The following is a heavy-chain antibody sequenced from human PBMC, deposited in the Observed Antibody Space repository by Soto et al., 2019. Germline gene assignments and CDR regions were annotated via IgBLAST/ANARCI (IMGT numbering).Heavy chain of an antibody. Sequence: PGGSLRLSCAASGFTFSSYAMSWVRQAPGKGLEWVSAISGSGGSTYYADSVKGRLTISRDNSKNTLYLQMNSLRAEDTAVYYCAKAGVYSNNHYFDYWGQGTLVTVSS. CDR1: GFTFSSYA. J-gene: IGHJ4*02. CDR2: ISGSGGST. V-gene: IGHV3-23*01. D-gene: IGHD4-4*01. CDR3: AKAGVYSNNHYFDY.